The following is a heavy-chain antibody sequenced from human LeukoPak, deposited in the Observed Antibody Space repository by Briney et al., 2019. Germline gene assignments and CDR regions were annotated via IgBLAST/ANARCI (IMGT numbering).Heavy chain of an antibody. CDR3: ASISGSYPLYYYYMDV. CDR1: GYSISSGYY. D-gene: IGHD1-26*01. V-gene: IGHV4-38-2*02. Sequence: SETLSLTCTVSGYSISSGYYWGWIRQPPGKGLEWIGSIYHSGSTYYNPSLKSRVTISVDTSKNQFSLKLSSVTAADTAVYYCASISGSYPLYYYYMDVWGKGTTVTVSS. CDR2: IYHSGST. J-gene: IGHJ6*03.